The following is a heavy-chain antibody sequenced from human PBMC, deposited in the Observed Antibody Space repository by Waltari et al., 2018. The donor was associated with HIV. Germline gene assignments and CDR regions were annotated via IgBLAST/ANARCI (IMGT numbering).Heavy chain of an antibody. D-gene: IGHD1-26*01. CDR1: GYPFTDYY. Sequence: QVQLVQSGAEVKKPGASVKVSCTASGYPFTDYYVTWVRQAPGQGLEWMGWINSYTGATYYRQRFQGRVSMTRDTSINTAYMELRRLTSDDTATYYCARDVDVGATDYWGQGTLVTVSS. CDR2: INSYTGAT. V-gene: IGHV1-2*02. CDR3: ARDVDVGATDY. J-gene: IGHJ4*02.